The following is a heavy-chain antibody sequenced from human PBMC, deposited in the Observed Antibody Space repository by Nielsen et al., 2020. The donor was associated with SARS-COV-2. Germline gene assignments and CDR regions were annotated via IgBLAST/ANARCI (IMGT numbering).Heavy chain of an antibody. V-gene: IGHV3-43D*03. CDR2: INWGAGST. CDR3: TKGAQLGDY. Sequence: GESLKISCAASGFTFHDYAMHWVRQAPGKGLEWVSLINWGAGSTYYADSVKGRFTISTDLSNNTLYLQMNSLRVEDTAIYYCTKGAQLGDYWGQGTLVTVSS. D-gene: IGHD6-13*01. J-gene: IGHJ4*02. CDR1: GFTFHDYA.